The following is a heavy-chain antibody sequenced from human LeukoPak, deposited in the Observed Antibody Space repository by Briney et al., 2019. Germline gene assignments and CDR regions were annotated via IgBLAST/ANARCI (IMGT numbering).Heavy chain of an antibody. CDR2: INPNSGGT. CDR3: ARSVVWFGSPYNWFDH. V-gene: IGHV1-2*06. J-gene: IGHJ5*02. CDR1: GYTFTGYY. Sequence: ASVKVSCKASGYTFTGYYMHWVRQAPGQGLEWMGRINPNSGGTNYAHKSQGRVTMTRDTSISKASLKLSRRRSAATAVYYCARSVVWFGSPYNWFDHWGQGTLVTVSS. D-gene: IGHD3-10*01.